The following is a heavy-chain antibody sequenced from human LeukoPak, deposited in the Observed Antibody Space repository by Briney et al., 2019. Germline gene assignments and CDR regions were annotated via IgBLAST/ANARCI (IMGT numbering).Heavy chain of an antibody. CDR3: ASADDYGDLRAFDI. CDR1: GYSFTSYW. D-gene: IGHD4-17*01. J-gene: IGHJ3*02. V-gene: IGHV3-72*01. CDR2: TRNKANSYTT. Sequence: GESLKISCKGSGYSFTSYWIGWVRQAPGKGLEWVGRTRNKANSYTTEYAASVKGRFTISRDDSKNSLYLQMNSLKTEDTAVYYCASADDYGDLRAFDIWGQGTMVTVSS.